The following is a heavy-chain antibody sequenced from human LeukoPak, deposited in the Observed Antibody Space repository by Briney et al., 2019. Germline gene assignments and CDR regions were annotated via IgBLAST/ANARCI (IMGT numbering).Heavy chain of an antibody. V-gene: IGHV3-30*02. J-gene: IGHJ4*02. CDR3: AKDYLIFTVGLGGLLDY. CDR2: IRYDGTDK. CDR1: GFTFSSYG. D-gene: IGHD3/OR15-3a*01. Sequence: GGSLRLSCAASGFTFSSYGMHRVRQAPGKGLEWVAFIRYDGTDKYYTKSVKGRFTISRDNSKNTLYVQMNSLRADDTAVYYCAKDYLIFTVGLGGLLDYWGQGTLVTVSS.